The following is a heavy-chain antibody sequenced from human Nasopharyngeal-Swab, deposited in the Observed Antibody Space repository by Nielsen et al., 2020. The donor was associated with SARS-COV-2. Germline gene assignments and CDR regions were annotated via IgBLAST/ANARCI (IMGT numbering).Heavy chain of an antibody. J-gene: IGHJ6*02. CDR2: ISAYNGNT. CDR1: GYTFINYG. CDR3: ALSEPAGYHHGMDV. D-gene: IGHD3-9*01. Sequence: ASVKVSCKASGYTFINYGISCVRQAPGQGLEWMGWISAYNGNTNYAQKLQDRVTMTTDTSTSTVYMELRSLRSDDTAVYYCALSEPAGYHHGMDVWGQGTTVTVSS. V-gene: IGHV1-18*01.